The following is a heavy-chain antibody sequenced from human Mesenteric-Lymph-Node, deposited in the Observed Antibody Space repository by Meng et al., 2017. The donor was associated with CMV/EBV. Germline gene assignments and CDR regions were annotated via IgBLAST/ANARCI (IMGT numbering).Heavy chain of an antibody. Sequence: GESLKISCAASGFTVKNNYMNWVRQAPGKGLEWVSLIYSAGRTYYADSVKGRFTISRDNSKNTLYLQMNSLRAEDTAVYYCAKVTVTPYYYYYGMDVWGQGTTVTVSS. CDR2: IYSAGRT. V-gene: IGHV3-53*01. CDR3: AKVTVTPYYYYYGMDV. J-gene: IGHJ6*02. CDR1: GFTVKNNY. D-gene: IGHD4-11*01.